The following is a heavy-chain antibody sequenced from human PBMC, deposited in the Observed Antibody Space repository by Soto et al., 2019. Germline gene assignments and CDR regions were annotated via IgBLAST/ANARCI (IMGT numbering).Heavy chain of an antibody. D-gene: IGHD2-15*01. V-gene: IGHV3-11*06. CDR1: GFTFGDSY. CDR3: VRGGGGGLFDP. J-gene: IGHJ5*02. CDR2: ISPGSRYP. Sequence: GGSLRLSCAGSGFTFGDSYMSWIRQAPGKGLEWLSYISPGSRYPAYADSVKGRFTISRDNAERSLYLQMMSLTAEDTAIYYCVRGGGGGLFDPWGQGTMVTVSS.